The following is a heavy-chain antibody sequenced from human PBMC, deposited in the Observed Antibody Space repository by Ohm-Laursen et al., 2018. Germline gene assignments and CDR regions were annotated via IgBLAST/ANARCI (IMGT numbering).Heavy chain of an antibody. V-gene: IGHV4-59*01. D-gene: IGHD2-15*01. Sequence: SETLSLTCAVSGGSITSYYWSWIRQPPGKGLEWIGYIYFSGSTHYNPSFKSRVTISVDTSKNQISLKLSSVTAADTAVYYCARDRMDYYGMDVWGQGTTVTVSS. CDR2: IYFSGST. J-gene: IGHJ6*02. CDR3: ARDRMDYYGMDV. CDR1: GGSITSYY.